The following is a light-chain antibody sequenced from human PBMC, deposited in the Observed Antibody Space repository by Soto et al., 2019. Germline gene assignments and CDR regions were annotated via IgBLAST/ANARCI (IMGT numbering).Light chain of an antibody. CDR3: SSYTSRSTGV. V-gene: IGLV2-14*01. J-gene: IGLJ1*01. CDR1: SSDVGGYNY. CDR2: DVS. Sequence: QSVLTQPASVSGSPGQSITISCTGTSSDVGGYNYVSWYQQHPGKAPKLMIYDVSNRPSGVSNLFSGSKSGNTASLTISGLQAEDEADYYCSSYTSRSTGVFGTGTKLTVL.